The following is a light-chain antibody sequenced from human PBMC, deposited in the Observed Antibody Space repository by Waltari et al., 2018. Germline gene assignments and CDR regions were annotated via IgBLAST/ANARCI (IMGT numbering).Light chain of an antibody. CDR1: QSISSN. J-gene: IGKJ1*01. CDR2: GAS. Sequence: EIVMTQSPATLSVSPGEGATLSCRASQSISSNLAWYQQKPGQTPRLLLYGASTRAGGVAARFSGSASGTEFTLTISSLQSEDFAVYYCQQYHNWPPWTFGQGTKVEI. CDR3: QQYHNWPPWT. V-gene: IGKV3-15*01.